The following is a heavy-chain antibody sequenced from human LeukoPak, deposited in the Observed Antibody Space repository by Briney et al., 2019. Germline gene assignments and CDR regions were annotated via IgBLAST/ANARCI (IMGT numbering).Heavy chain of an antibody. CDR1: GFTFSSYW. D-gene: IGHD6-13*01. J-gene: IGHJ3*02. V-gene: IGHV3-7*01. Sequence: GGSLRLSCAASGFTFSSYWMSWVRQAPGKGLEWVANIKQDGSEKYYVDSVKGRFTIDRDNAKNSLYLQMNSLRAEDTAVYYCARSGSNNSSSWYDAFDIWGQGTMVTVSS. CDR2: IKQDGSEK. CDR3: ARSGSNNSSSWYDAFDI.